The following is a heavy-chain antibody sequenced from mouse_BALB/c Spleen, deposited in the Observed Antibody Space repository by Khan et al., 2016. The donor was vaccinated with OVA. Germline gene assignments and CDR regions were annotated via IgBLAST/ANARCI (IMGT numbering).Heavy chain of an antibody. Sequence: EVELVESGGGLVQPGGSLKLSCAASGFTFSSYGMSWVRQTPDKRLELVATINSNAGSTYYPDSVKGRFTISRDNAKNTRYLQMSSLKSEDTAMDYCARERWLLLSEFAYWGQGTLVTVSA. D-gene: IGHD2-3*01. CDR2: INSNAGST. J-gene: IGHJ3*01. V-gene: IGHV5-6-3*01. CDR3: ARERWLLLSEFAY. CDR1: GFTFSSYG.